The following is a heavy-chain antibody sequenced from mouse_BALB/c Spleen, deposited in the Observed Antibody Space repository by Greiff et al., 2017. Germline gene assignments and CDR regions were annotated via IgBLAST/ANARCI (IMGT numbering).Heavy chain of an antibody. J-gene: IGHJ4*01. CDR1: GFTFSSYG. V-gene: IGHV5-6-3*01. CDR3: ARDDGRYYAMDD. CDR2: INSNGGST. Sequence: EVKVVESGGGLVQPGGSLKLSCAASGFTFSSYGMSWVRQTPDKRLELVATINSNGGSTYYPDSVKGRFTISRDNAKNTLYLQMSSLKSEDTAMYYCARDDGRYYAMDDWGQGTSVTVSS.